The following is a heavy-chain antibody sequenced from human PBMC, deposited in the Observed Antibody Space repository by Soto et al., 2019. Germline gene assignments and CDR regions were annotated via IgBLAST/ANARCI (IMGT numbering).Heavy chain of an antibody. CDR1: GYTFTSCG. J-gene: IGHJ5*02. D-gene: IGHD2-8*01. CDR3: ARVGYCTNGVCHQNWFDP. Sequence: SVKVSCKASGYTFTSCGISWVRQAPGQGLEWMGWISAYNGNTNYAQKLQGRVTMTTDTSTSTAYMELRSLRSDDTAVYYCARVGYCTNGVCHQNWFDPWGQGTMGTASS. V-gene: IGHV1-18*01. CDR2: ISAYNGNT.